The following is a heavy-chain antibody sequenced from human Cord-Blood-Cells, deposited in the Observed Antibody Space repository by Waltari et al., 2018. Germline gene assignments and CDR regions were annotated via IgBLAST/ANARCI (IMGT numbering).Heavy chain of an antibody. CDR2: INHRGST. V-gene: IGHV4-34*01. CDR3: ARLAEYSSGWYKDY. Sequence: QVQLQQWGAGLLKPSETLSFTCAVYGGSFSGYYWSWIRQPPGKGLEWIGEINHRGSTNYNPSLKSRVTRSVDTSKNQFSLKLSSGTAADTAVYYCARLAEYSSGWYKDYWGQGTLVTVSS. CDR1: GGSFSGYY. J-gene: IGHJ4*02. D-gene: IGHD6-19*01.